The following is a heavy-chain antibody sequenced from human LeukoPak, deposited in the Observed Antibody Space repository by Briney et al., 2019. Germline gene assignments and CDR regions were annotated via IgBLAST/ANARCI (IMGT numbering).Heavy chain of an antibody. CDR3: ARDTDYYGSGRHGYFDH. V-gene: IGHV3-66*01. CDR2: MYSGGTT. Sequence: GGSLRLSCAVSGFTVSSNFMGWVRQTPEKGLEWVSLMYSGGTTYYADSVKGRFTISRDNSKNTLHLQMNSLRAEDTAVYYCARDTDYYGSGRHGYFDHWGQGTLVTVSS. D-gene: IGHD3-10*01. CDR1: GFTVSSNF. J-gene: IGHJ1*01.